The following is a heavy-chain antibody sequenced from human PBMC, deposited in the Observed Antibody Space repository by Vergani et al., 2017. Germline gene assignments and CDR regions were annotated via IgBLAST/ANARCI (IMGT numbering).Heavy chain of an antibody. V-gene: IGHV4-59*12. Sequence: QVQLQESGPGLVKPSETLSLTCTVSGGSISSYYWSWIRQPPGKGLEWIGYIYYSGSTNYNPSLKSRVTISVDTSKNQFSLKLSSVTAADTAVYYCAREYSSSFDYWGQGTLVTVSS. CDR1: GGSISSYY. CDR3: AREYSSSFDY. J-gene: IGHJ4*02. D-gene: IGHD2-2*01. CDR2: IYYSGST.